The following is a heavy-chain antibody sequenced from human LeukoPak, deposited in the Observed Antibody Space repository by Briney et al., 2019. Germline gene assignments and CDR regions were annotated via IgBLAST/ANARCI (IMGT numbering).Heavy chain of an antibody. J-gene: IGHJ3*01. CDR2: ISYYGSNK. D-gene: IGHD3-22*01. V-gene: IGHV3-30*18. Sequence: GGSLRDSCAASVFTFSNYGMRGVRQAPGKGLECVAVISYYGSNKYYTDSVKGRFTISRDNSKNTLYLQMNSLRADDTAVYYCAKGRVDYYDSSDAFDFWGQGTMVTVSS. CDR1: VFTFSNYG. CDR3: AKGRVDYYDSSDAFDF.